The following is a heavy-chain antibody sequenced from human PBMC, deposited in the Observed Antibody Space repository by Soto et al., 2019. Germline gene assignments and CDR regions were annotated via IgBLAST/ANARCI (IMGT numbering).Heavy chain of an antibody. Sequence: QVHLVQSGTEMKKPGSSVQVSCKASGGSFSSYAVSWLRQAPGQGLEWMGGIIPMFRSTKYAGKFKGRVTIPADTSTGTASMALNSLTSEDTAVYYCALSGSYFRDFDFWGQGTLVTVSS. CDR1: GGSFSSYA. CDR2: IIPMFRST. D-gene: IGHD1-26*01. CDR3: ALSGSYFRDFDF. J-gene: IGHJ4*02. V-gene: IGHV1-69*06.